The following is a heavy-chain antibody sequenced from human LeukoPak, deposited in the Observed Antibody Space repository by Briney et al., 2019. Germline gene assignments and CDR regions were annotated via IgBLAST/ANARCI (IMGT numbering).Heavy chain of an antibody. D-gene: IGHD1-26*01. J-gene: IGHJ6*02. CDR2: ISYDGSNK. V-gene: IGHV3-30*04. CDR1: GFTFSSYA. CDR3: ARAVRSGSYPYYYYGMDV. Sequence: GGSLRLSCAASGFTFSSYAMHWVRQAPGKGLEWVAVISYDGSNKYYADSVKGRFTISRDNSKNTLYLQMNSLRAEDTAVYYCARAVRSGSYPYYYYGMDVWGQGTTVTVSS.